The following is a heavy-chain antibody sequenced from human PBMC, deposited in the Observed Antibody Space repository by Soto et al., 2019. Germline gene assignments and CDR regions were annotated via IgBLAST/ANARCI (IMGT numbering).Heavy chain of an antibody. CDR3: ANRVVIVPAALGRNYYYGMDV. CDR1: GFTFSDYA. J-gene: IGHJ6*02. V-gene: IGHV3-23*01. D-gene: IGHD2-2*01. CDR2: ISGSGGST. Sequence: GGSLRLSCVASGFTFSDYAMSWVRQAPGKGLEWVSAISGSGGSTSYADSVKGRFTISRDNSKNTVHMQMNSLRAEDTAVYYCANRVVIVPAALGRNYYYGMDVWGQGTTVTVSS.